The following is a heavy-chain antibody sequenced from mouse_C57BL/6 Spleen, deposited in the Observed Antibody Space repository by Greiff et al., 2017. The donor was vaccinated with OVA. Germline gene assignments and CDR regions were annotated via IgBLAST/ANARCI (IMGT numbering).Heavy chain of an antibody. Sequence: VQLQQSGPELVKPGASVKISCKASGYAFSSSWMNWVKQRPGKGLEWIGRIYPGDGDTKYNGKFKGKATLTADKSSSTAYMQLSSLTSEDSAVYFCARTGTGFDYWGQGTTRTVSS. CDR1: GYAFSSSW. D-gene: IGHD4-1*01. J-gene: IGHJ2*01. CDR2: IYPGDGDT. V-gene: IGHV1-82*01. CDR3: ARTGTGFDY.